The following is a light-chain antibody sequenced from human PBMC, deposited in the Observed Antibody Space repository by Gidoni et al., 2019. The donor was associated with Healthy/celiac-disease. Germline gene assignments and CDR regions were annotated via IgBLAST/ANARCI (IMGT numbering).Light chain of an antibody. CDR1: QSISSY. V-gene: IGKV1-39*01. CDR2: AAS. J-gene: IGKJ1*01. Sequence: DIQMTQSPSPLSASVGDRVTITSRASQSISSYLNWYQQKPGKAPKLLIYAASSLKSGVPSRFSGSGSGTDFTLTISSLQAEDVATYYCQQSYSTPRTFGQGTKVEIK. CDR3: QQSYSTPRT.